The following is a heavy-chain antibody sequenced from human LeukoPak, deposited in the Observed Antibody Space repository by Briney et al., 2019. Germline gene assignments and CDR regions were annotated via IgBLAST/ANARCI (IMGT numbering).Heavy chain of an antibody. V-gene: IGHV1-46*01. CDR2: INPSGGST. J-gene: IGHJ4*02. CDR1: GYTFTSYY. D-gene: IGHD2-2*01. Sequence: ASVKVSCKASGYTFTSYYMHWVRQAPGQGLEWMGIINPSGGSTSYAQKFQGRVTMTRDTSTSTVYMELSSLRSEDTAVYYCAREGEWPYCSGTSCYRDNFDYWGQGTLVTVSS. CDR3: AREGEWPYCSGTSCYRDNFDY.